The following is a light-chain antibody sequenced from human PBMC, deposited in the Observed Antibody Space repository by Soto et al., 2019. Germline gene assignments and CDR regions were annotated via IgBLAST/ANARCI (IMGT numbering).Light chain of an antibody. CDR1: QSVSSN. CDR3: QQYNNWPRT. Sequence: EIVMTQSPATLSVSPGERATLSCRAGQSVSSNLAWYQQKPGQAPRLLIYGASTRATGIPARFSGSGSGTEFTLTISSLQSEDCAVYYCQQYNNWPRTFGQGTKVDIK. V-gene: IGKV3-15*01. CDR2: GAS. J-gene: IGKJ1*01.